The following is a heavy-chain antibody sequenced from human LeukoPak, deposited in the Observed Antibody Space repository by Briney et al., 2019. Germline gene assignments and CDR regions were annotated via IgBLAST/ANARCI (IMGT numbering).Heavy chain of an antibody. J-gene: IGHJ6*03. Sequence: SETLSLTCTVSGDSISSFYWSWIRQPPGKGLEWIGYISYSGSTNYNPSLKSRVTISVDTSKKQFSLKLSSVTAADTAVYYCARVRNYYDSSGYSARRPNYYYYYYMDVWGKGTTVTVSS. CDR1: GDSISSFY. D-gene: IGHD3-22*01. V-gene: IGHV4-59*08. CDR2: ISYSGST. CDR3: ARVRNYYDSSGYSARRPNYYYYYYMDV.